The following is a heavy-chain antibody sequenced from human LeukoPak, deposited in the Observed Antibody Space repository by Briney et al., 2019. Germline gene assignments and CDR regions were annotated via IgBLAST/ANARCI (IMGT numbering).Heavy chain of an antibody. J-gene: IGHJ3*02. CDR1: GGSLTNYY. Sequence: PSETLSLTCAVFGGSLTNYYWSWIRQPPGKGLEWIAEINHSGSTSFNPSLMSRVTISVDTSMNQFSLKLGSVTAADTAVYYCARHKTRTRAFDIWGQGTMVTVSS. CDR2: INHSGST. D-gene: IGHD1-14*01. V-gene: IGHV4-34*01. CDR3: ARHKTRTRAFDI.